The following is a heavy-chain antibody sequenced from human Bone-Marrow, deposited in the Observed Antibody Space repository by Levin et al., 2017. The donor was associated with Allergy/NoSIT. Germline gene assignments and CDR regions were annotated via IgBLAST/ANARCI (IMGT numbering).Heavy chain of an antibody. D-gene: IGHD2-2*01. CDR3: VREGCSRSSCFDSVYYFDL. V-gene: IGHV1-18*01. CDR2: ISTDNGNT. J-gene: IGHJ2*01. CDR1: GYTFTNFD. Sequence: PGGSLRLSCKASGYTFTNFDISWVRQAPGQGLEWMGWISTDNGNTNYPQNLQGRVTMTTDTSTTTAYMELRNLRSDDTAVYYCVREGCSRSSCFDSVYYFDLWGRGTLVTVSS.